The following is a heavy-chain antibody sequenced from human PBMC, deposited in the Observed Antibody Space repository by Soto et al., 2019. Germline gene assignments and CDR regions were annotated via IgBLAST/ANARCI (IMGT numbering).Heavy chain of an antibody. CDR3: ARHYSSGSRNWFDP. D-gene: IGHD6-19*01. J-gene: IGHJ5*02. CDR1: GGSISSGGYS. V-gene: IGHV4-30-2*03. CDR2: IYHSGST. Sequence: TLSLTCAFSGGSISSGGYSWSCIRQPPGKGLEWIGYIYHSGSTYYNPSLRSRVTISVDTSKNQFSLKLSSVSAADTAVFYCARHYSSGSRNWFDPWGQGTLVTVSS.